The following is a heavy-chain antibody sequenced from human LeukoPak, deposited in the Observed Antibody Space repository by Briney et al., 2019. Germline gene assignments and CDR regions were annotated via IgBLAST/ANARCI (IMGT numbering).Heavy chain of an antibody. J-gene: IGHJ4*02. D-gene: IGHD4-11*01. CDR1: GYTFTNFD. CDR3: ARVGYSNSYDY. CDR2: MNPNTGNA. Sequence: GASVKVSCKASGYTFTNFDINWVGQATGQGLEWMGWMNPNTGNAGYAQKFQDRVTITWDASISTAYMDLSSLRSEDTAVYYCARVGYSNSYDYWGQGTLVTVSS. V-gene: IGHV1-8*03.